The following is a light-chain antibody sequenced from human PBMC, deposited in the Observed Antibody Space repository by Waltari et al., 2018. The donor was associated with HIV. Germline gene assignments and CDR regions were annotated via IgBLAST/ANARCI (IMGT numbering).Light chain of an antibody. CDR2: KAS. Sequence: DVHMTQSPSTLSASVEDRVTITCRASQNVNSWLAWYQQIPGKAPNLLISKASVLQSGVPSRFSGSGSGTEFTLTINSLQHDDFGTYYCQQYESYPFTFGPGTRVDI. CDR3: QQYESYPFT. J-gene: IGKJ3*01. V-gene: IGKV1-5*03. CDR1: QNVNSW.